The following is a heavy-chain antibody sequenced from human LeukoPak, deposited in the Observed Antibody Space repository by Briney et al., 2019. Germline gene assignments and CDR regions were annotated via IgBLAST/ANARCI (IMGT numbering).Heavy chain of an antibody. CDR1: GFTFSSYA. CDR2: ISGSGGST. Sequence: PGGSLRLSCADSGFTFSSYAMSWVRQAPGKGLEWVSAISGSGGSTYYADSVKGRFTISRDNSKNTLYLQMNSLRAEDTAVYYCAKSSYDSSGYYPNWFDPWGQGTLVTVSS. J-gene: IGHJ5*02. CDR3: AKSSYDSSGYYPNWFDP. D-gene: IGHD3-22*01. V-gene: IGHV3-23*01.